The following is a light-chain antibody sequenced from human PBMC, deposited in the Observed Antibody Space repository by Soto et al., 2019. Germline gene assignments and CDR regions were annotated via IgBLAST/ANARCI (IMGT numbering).Light chain of an antibody. CDR2: EGT. Sequence: QSVLTQPASVSGSPGQSITISCTGTSSDVGSYNLVSWFQHHPGKAPKLIIYEGTKRPSGVSNRFSGSKSDNTASLTISGLQAEDEADYYCCSYAGGTTLVFGGGTKLTV. V-gene: IGLV2-23*01. CDR1: SSDVGSYNL. J-gene: IGLJ2*01. CDR3: CSYAGGTTLV.